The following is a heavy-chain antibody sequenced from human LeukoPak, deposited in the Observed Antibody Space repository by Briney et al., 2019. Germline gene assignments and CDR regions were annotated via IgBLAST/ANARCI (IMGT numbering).Heavy chain of an antibody. J-gene: IGHJ4*02. V-gene: IGHV4-34*01. CDR3: ARVVEEYYDYIWGSYRTGPYYYFDY. Sequence: SETLSLTCAVYGGSFSGYYWSWIRQPPGKGLEWIGEINHGGSTNYNPSLKSRVTISVDTSKNQFSLKLSSVTAADTAVYYCARVVEEYYDYIWGSYRTGPYYYFDYWGQGTLVTVSS. CDR2: INHGGST. CDR1: GGSFSGYY. D-gene: IGHD3-16*02.